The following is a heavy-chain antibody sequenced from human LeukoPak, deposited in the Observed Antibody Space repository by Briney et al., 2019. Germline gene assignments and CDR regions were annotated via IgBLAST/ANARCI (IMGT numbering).Heavy chain of an antibody. J-gene: IGHJ1*01. CDR1: GYSFTAYF. D-gene: IGHD2-15*01. V-gene: IGHV1-2*02. Sequence: ASVKVSCKTSGYSFTAYFMHWVRLAPGQGLEWTGWIDPNSGGTNYAQKFQGRVTMTRDTSISTAYMELSSLMSDDTAIYYCARGGGGLQHWGQGTLVTVSS. CDR2: IDPNSGGT. CDR3: ARGGGGLQH.